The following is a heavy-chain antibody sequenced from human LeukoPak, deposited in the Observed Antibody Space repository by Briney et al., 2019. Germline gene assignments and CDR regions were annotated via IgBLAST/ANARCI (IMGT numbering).Heavy chain of an antibody. CDR1: GFTFSSYA. V-gene: IGHV3-23*01. Sequence: PGGSLRLSCAASGFTFSSYAMSWVRQAPGKGLEWVSAISGSGGSTYYADSVKGRFTISRDNSKNTLYLQMNSLRAEDTAVYYCAEDGAYDSSGYSTNWGQGTLVTVSS. D-gene: IGHD3-22*01. J-gene: IGHJ4*02. CDR3: AEDGAYDSSGYSTN. CDR2: ISGSGGST.